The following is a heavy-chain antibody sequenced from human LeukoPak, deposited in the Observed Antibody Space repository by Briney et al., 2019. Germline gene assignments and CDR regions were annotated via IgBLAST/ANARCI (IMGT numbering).Heavy chain of an antibody. CDR2: MNPNSGGT. CDR3: AKDYAGGWPKRGMDV. J-gene: IGHJ6*03. CDR1: GSTFTYYY. Sequence: ASVKVSCKAAGSTFTYYYMHWGRQAPGQGGEWRGWMNPNSGGTNFAQKFQGRVTMTRDTSSSKAYMELNRLRYDDRAVYYCAKDYAGGWPKRGMDVWGKGATVTVSS. V-gene: IGHV1-2*02. D-gene: IGHD3-16*01.